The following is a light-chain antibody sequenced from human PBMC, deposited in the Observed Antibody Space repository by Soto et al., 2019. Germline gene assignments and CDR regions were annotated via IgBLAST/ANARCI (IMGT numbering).Light chain of an antibody. V-gene: IGLV2-14*01. CDR2: DVG. CDR3: SSYTGSTTVI. CDR1: SSDVGAYNY. Sequence: QSALTQPASVSGSPGQSITISCTGTSSDVGAYNYVSWYQQYPGKAPKLMIFDVGSRPSGVSDRFSGSKSGNTASLTVSGLQAEDEADYYCSSYTGSTTVIFGGGTQLTVL. J-gene: IGLJ2*01.